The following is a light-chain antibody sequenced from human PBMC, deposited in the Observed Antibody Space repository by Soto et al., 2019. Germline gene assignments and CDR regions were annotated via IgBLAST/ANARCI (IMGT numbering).Light chain of an antibody. CDR1: QSIASH. CDR2: TAS. V-gene: IGKV1-39*01. Sequence: DIEMTQSPSSLSASVGDRVTITCRASQSIASHLNWYQQKPGKAPNLLIYTASSLQSGVPSRFSGSRSGTDFTLTISSLQPEDFAIYFCQQSYTTPYTLGQGTKLEIK. J-gene: IGKJ2*01. CDR3: QQSYTTPYT.